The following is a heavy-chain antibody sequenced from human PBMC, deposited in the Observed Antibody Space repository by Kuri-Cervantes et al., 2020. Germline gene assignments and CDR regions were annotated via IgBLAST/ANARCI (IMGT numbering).Heavy chain of an antibody. J-gene: IGHJ4*02. CDR2: IYYSGST. CDR3: AIVPATAAFDY. D-gene: IGHD2-2*01. V-gene: IGHV4-39*01. CDR1: GGSISSSSYY. Sequence: SETLSLTCTVSGGSISSSSYYWGWIRQPPGKGLEWIGSIYYSGSTYYNPSLKSRVTISVDTSKNQFSLKLSSVTAADTAVYYCAIVPATAAFDYWGQGTLVTVSS.